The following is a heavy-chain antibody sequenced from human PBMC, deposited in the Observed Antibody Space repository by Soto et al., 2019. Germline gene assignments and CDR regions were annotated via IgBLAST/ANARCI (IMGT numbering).Heavy chain of an antibody. J-gene: IGHJ4*02. D-gene: IGHD3-9*01. CDR1: GFTFSSYG. Sequence: QVQLVESGGGVVQPGRSLRLSCAASGFTFSSYGMHWVRQAPGKGLEWVAVISYDGSNKYYADSVKGRFTISRDNSKNTLYLQMNSLRAEDTAVYYCAKGVYYDILTGYVCFDYWGQGTLVTVSS. CDR3: AKGVYYDILTGYVCFDY. CDR2: ISYDGSNK. V-gene: IGHV3-30*18.